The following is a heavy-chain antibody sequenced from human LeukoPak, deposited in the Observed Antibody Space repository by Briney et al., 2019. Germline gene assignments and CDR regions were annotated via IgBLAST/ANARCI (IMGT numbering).Heavy chain of an antibody. CDR3: ARAIVVVTGRFDP. V-gene: IGHV3-30*03. CDR2: ISFGGNNK. J-gene: IGHJ5*02. D-gene: IGHD2-21*02. Sequence: GRSLRLSCAASGFTFRSYVMHWVRQAPGKGLEGVAVISFGGNNKYYADSVKGRFTISRDNSKNTLYLQMNSLRAEDTALYYCARAIVVVTGRFDPWGRGTLVTVSS. CDR1: GFTFRSYV.